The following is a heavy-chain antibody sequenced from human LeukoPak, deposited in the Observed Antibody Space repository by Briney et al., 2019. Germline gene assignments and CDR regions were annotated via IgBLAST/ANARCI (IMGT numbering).Heavy chain of an antibody. J-gene: IGHJ4*02. CDR1: GYSIRSGFY. V-gene: IGHV4-38-2*02. CDR2: IYHSGIT. Sequence: SETLSLTCTVSGYSIRSGFYWGWIRQPPGKGLEWIGNIYHSGITHYTPSLKSRVTISVDTSKNQFYLKLSSVIAADTAVYYCARAVGSFDWLPLFDYWGQGTLVTVSS. D-gene: IGHD3-9*01. CDR3: ARAVGSFDWLPLFDY.